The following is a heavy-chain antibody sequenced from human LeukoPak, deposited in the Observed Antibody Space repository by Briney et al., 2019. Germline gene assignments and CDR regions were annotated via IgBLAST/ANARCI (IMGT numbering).Heavy chain of an antibody. V-gene: IGHV4-59*01. J-gene: IGHJ4*02. CDR3: ARADYYDSSGYRFDY. CDR2: IYYSGST. Sequence: PSETLSLTCTVSGGSISSYYWSWIRQPPGKGLEWIGYIYYSGSTNYNPSLKSRVTISVGTSKNRFSLKLSSVTAADTAVYYCARADYYDSSGYRFDYWGQGTLVTVSS. D-gene: IGHD3-22*01. CDR1: GGSISSYY.